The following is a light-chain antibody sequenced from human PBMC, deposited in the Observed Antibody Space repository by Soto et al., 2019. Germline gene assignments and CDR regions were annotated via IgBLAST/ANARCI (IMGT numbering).Light chain of an antibody. Sequence: DIQMTQSPSSLSASVGDRVTITCRASQSISSYLNWYQQKPGKAPKLLIYAASSLQSGVPSRFSGSGSGTDFTLTISSLQPEDFAAYYCQQLRSYPSTFGQGTKVDIK. V-gene: IGKV1-39*01. CDR2: AAS. CDR3: QQLRSYPST. CDR1: QSISSY. J-gene: IGKJ1*01.